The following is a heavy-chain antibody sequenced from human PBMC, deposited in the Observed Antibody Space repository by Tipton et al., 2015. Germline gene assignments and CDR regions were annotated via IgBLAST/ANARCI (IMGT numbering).Heavy chain of an antibody. CDR3: ARSPRMVIVGECDY. CDR2: ISSSSSTI. V-gene: IGHV3-11*04. Sequence: TSGAYYWSWIRQAPGKGLEWVSYISSSSSTIYYADSVKGRFTISRDNAKNSLYLQMNSLRDEDTAVYYCARSPRMVIVGECDYWGQGTLVTVSS. J-gene: IGHJ4*02. CDR1: TSGAYY. D-gene: IGHD3-16*01.